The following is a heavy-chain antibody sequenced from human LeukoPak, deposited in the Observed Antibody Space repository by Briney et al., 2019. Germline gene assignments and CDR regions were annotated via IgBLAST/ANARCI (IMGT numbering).Heavy chain of an antibody. CDR1: GYTFTGYY. V-gene: IGHV1-2*04. D-gene: IGHD1-26*01. Sequence: GASVTVSCKASGYTFTGYYIHWVRQAPGQGLEWMGWINPNSDSTNYAQKFQGWVTMTRDTSISTAYMELSRLRSDDTAVYYCARDGVGTTTNFDYWGQGTLVTVSS. CDR3: ARDGVGTTTNFDY. J-gene: IGHJ4*02. CDR2: INPNSDST.